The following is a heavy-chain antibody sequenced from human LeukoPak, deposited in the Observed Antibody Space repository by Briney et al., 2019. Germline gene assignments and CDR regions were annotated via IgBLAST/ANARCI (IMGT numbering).Heavy chain of an antibody. V-gene: IGHV4-61*02. CDR3: ARVKGYYYDSSGLDY. Sequence: SETLSLTCTVSGGSISSGSYYWSWIRQPAGKGLEWIGRIYTSGSTNYNPSLKSRVTISVDTSKNQYSLKLSSVTAADTAVYYCARVKGYYYDSSGLDYWGQGTLVTVSS. J-gene: IGHJ4*02. CDR1: GGSISSGSYY. CDR2: IYTSGST. D-gene: IGHD3-22*01.